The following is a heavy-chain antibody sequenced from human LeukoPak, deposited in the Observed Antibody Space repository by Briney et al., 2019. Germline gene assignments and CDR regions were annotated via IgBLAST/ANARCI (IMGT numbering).Heavy chain of an antibody. CDR3: TKGYCISTSCYDDY. CDR2: ISSSGSTI. Sequence: GGSLRLSCAASGFTFSDYYMSWIRQAPGKGLEWVSYISSSGSTIYYADSVKGRFTISRDNAKNSLYLQMNSLKAEDTALYYCTKGYCISTSCYDDYWGQGTLVTVSS. J-gene: IGHJ4*02. V-gene: IGHV3-11*01. CDR1: GFTFSDYY. D-gene: IGHD2-2*01.